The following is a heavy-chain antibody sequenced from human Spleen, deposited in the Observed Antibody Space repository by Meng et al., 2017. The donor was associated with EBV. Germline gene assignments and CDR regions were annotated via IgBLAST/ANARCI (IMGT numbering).Heavy chain of an antibody. J-gene: IGHJ4*02. Sequence: QGQLQLWGAGPVKPAETLSLTCAVYGGSFSDDYWSWVRQPLGKGLEWIGEINHSGSTKYNPSLKSRVTISVDTSKSQFSLKLTSVTAADTAVYYCARGYCSSITCYDYFVYWGQGILVTVSS. CDR1: GGSFSDDY. CDR3: ARGYCSSITCYDYFVY. D-gene: IGHD2-2*01. CDR2: INHSGST. V-gene: IGHV4-34*01.